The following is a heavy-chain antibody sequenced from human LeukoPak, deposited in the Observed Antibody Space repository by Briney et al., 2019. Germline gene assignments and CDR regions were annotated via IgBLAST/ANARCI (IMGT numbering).Heavy chain of an antibody. D-gene: IGHD2-15*01. J-gene: IGHJ4*02. CDR1: GFTFDDYA. CDR2: ISWNSGSI. CDR3: AKDILDSGAFDY. V-gene: IGHV3-9*01. Sequence: GGSLRLSCAASGFTFDDYAMHWVRQAPGKGLEWVSGISWNSGSIGYADSVKGRFTISRDNAKNSLHLQMNSLRAEDTALYYCAKDILDSGAFDYWGQGTLVTVSS.